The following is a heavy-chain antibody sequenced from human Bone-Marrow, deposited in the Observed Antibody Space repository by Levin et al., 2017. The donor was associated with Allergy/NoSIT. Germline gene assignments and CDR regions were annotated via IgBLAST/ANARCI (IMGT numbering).Heavy chain of an antibody. CDR3: AKYRRVNCNYDSHFGN. D-gene: IGHD3-22*01. CDR1: GFTFTSYG. CDR2: ISGGGIT. Sequence: GGSLRLSCAASGFTFTSYGMTWVRQAPGKGLEWVSTISGGGITFYGDPVKGRFTISRDNSMDTPFMQMNSLRAEDTAVYFCAKYRRVNCNYDSHFGNWGQGTLVTVSS. J-gene: IGHJ4*02. V-gene: IGHV3-23*01.